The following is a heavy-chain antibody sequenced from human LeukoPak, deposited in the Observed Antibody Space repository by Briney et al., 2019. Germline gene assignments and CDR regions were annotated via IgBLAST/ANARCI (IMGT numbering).Heavy chain of an antibody. D-gene: IGHD2/OR15-2a*01. Sequence: PGGSLRLSCAASGFAFSRYWMHWVRQAPGKGLVWVSRINSDGRGAVYADSVKGRFTISRDNAKNTLYLQMDSLRAEDTAVYYCTRVSTTDDYWGQGTLVTVSS. V-gene: IGHV3-74*01. CDR2: INSDGRGA. CDR3: TRVSTTDDY. CDR1: GFAFSRYW. J-gene: IGHJ4*02.